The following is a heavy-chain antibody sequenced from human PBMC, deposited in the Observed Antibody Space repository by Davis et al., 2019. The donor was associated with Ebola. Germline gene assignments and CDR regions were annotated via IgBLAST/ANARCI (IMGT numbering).Heavy chain of an antibody. D-gene: IGHD4-17*01. CDR2: MYYSGST. Sequence: MPGGSLRLSCTVSGGSISSYYWSWIRQPPGKGLEWIGYMYYSGSTYYNPSLKSRLTISGDTSKNQFSLKVSSVTAADTAVYYCARVASYGDYFDYWGLGTLVTVSS. V-gene: IGHV4-59*12. CDR3: ARVASYGDYFDY. J-gene: IGHJ4*02. CDR1: GGSISSYY.